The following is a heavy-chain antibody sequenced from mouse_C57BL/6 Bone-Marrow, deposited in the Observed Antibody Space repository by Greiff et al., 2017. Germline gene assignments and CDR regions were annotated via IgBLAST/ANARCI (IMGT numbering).Heavy chain of an antibody. CDR1: GFNIKDDY. D-gene: IGHD2-5*01. CDR3: TIVTTSFDY. Sequence: EVQRVESGAELVRPGASVKLSCTASGFNIKDDYMHWVKQRPEQGLEWIGWIDPENGDTEYASKFQGKATITADTSSNTAYLQLSSLTSEDTAVYYCTIVTTSFDYWGQGTTLTVAS. J-gene: IGHJ2*01. V-gene: IGHV14-4*01. CDR2: IDPENGDT.